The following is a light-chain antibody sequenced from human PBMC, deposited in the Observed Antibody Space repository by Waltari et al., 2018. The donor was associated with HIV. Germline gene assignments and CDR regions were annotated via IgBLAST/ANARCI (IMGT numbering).Light chain of an antibody. J-gene: IGKJ5*01. Sequence: DIVMTQSPLSLPVTPGEPASISCRSSQSLLHGNGYNYLDWYLQKPGQSPQLLIYLGSNRASGVHHRFSGSGSGTDFTLKISRVEAEDVGVYYCMQALQTPITFGQGTRLEIK. CDR3: MQALQTPIT. V-gene: IGKV2-28*01. CDR1: QSLLHGNGYNY. CDR2: LGS.